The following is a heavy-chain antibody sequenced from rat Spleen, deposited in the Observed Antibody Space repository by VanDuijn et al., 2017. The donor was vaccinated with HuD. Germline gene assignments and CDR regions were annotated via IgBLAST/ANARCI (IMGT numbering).Heavy chain of an antibody. CDR2: ITYDSVAS. Sequence: EVQLVESGGGLMQPERSMKFSCAASGFSFSNYYMAWVRQAPKKGLEWVAYITYDSVASYYRDSVKGRFSVSRDNAKSTLYLQMDSLRSEDTATYYCTRLWDSWGQGVMVTVSS. CDR3: TRLWDS. CDR1: GFSFSNYY. V-gene: IGHV5-22*01. J-gene: IGHJ2*01.